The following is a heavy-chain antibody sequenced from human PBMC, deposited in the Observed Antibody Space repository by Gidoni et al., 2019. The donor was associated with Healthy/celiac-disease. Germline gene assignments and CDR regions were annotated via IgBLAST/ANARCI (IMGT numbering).Heavy chain of an antibody. J-gene: IGHJ4*02. CDR2: ISYDGSNK. V-gene: IGHV3-30*03. CDR3: ATGGTTGTTPLYYFDY. D-gene: IGHD1-1*01. CDR1: GFTFTSYG. Sequence: QVQLVESGGGVVQPGRSLRLSCAAAGFTFTSYGMHWVRQAPGKGLEWVAVISYDGSNKYYADSVKGRFTISRDNSKNTLYLQMNSLRAEDTAVYYCATGGTTGTTPLYYFDYWGQGTLVTVSS.